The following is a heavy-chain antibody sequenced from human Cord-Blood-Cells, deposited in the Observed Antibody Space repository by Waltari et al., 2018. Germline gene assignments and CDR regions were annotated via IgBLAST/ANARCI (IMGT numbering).Heavy chain of an antibody. CDR3: ARSSSSDAFDI. V-gene: IGHV4-34*01. CDR2: INHSGST. J-gene: IGHJ3*02. CDR1: GGSFSGYY. D-gene: IGHD6-13*01. Sequence: QVQLQQWGAGLLKPSETLSLTCAVYGGSFSGYYWSWIRQPPGKGLGWSGEINHSGSTNYNPSLKSRVTISVDTSKNQFSLKLSSVTAADTAVYYCARSSSSDAFDIWGQGTMVTVSS.